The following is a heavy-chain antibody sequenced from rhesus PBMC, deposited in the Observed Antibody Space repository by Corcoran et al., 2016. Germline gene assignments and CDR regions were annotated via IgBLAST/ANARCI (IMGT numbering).Heavy chain of an antibody. CDR1: GGSISDSYR. Sequence: QVQLQESGPGVVKPSETLSLTCAASGGSISDSYRWSWIRQSPGKGLAWIGYICGSSTSTKYNPSLKSRVTISKDTSKKQFSLKLSSVTAADTAVYYCARDSYSSAWYYFDYWGQGVLVTVSS. CDR2: ICGSSTST. V-gene: IGHV4S10*01. J-gene: IGHJ4*01. CDR3: ARDSYSSAWYYFDY. D-gene: IGHD6-31*01.